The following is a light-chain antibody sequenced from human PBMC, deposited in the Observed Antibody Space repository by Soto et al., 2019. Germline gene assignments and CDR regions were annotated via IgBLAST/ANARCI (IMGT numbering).Light chain of an antibody. J-gene: IGLJ3*02. Sequence: QSALTQPRSVSGSPGQSVTISCTGTSSDVGGYNYVSWYQQHPGKAPKLMIYDVNKRPSGVPYRFSGSKSGNTASLTISGRQGEDEAAYYRCPYAGSYTSWVFGAGTKLTVL. CDR2: DVN. CDR3: CPYAGSYTSWV. CDR1: SSDVGGYNY. V-gene: IGLV2-11*01.